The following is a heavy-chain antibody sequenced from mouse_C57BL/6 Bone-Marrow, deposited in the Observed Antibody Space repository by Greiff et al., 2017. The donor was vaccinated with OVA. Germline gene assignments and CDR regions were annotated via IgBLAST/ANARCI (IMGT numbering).Heavy chain of an antibody. D-gene: IGHD2-4*01. V-gene: IGHV1-85*01. J-gene: IGHJ3*01. CDR3: ARHYDYDEGWD. CDR1: GYTFTSYD. CDR2: IYPRDGST. Sequence: QVHVKQSGPELVKPGASVKLSCKASGYTFTSYDINWVKQRPGQGLEWIGWIYPRDGSTKYNEKFKGKATLTVDTSSSTAYMELHSLTSEDSAVYFCARHYDYDEGWDWGQGTLVTVSA.